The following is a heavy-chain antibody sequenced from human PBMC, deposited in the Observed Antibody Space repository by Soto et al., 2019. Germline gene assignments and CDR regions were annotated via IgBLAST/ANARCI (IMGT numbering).Heavy chain of an antibody. Sequence: VGSLRLSCAASGFTFSSYSMNWVRQAPGKGLEWVSSISSSSSYIYYADSVKGRFTISRDNAKNSLYLQMNSLRAEDTAVYYCARDYSVTYYYDSSGINWFDPWGQGTLVTVSS. CDR2: ISSSSSYI. J-gene: IGHJ5*02. V-gene: IGHV3-21*01. CDR1: GFTFSSYS. D-gene: IGHD3-22*01. CDR3: ARDYSVTYYYDSSGINWFDP.